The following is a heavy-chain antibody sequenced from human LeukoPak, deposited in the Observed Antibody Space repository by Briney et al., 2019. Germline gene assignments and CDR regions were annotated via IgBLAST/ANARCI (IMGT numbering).Heavy chain of an antibody. Sequence: GGSLRLSCAASGFTFNTYAMSWVRQAPGKGLEWVSAISGSSGNTYYADSVKGRFTFSRDNSKNTLYLQMNSLRADDTAVYYCAKDRPTVYSSSWLHFLDSWGQGTLVTVSS. CDR1: GFTFNTYA. V-gene: IGHV3-23*01. CDR3: AKDRPTVYSSSWLHFLDS. CDR2: ISGSSGNT. D-gene: IGHD6-13*01. J-gene: IGHJ4*02.